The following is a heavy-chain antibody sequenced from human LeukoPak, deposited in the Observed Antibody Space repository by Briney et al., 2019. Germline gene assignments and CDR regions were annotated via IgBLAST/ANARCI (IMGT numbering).Heavy chain of an antibody. CDR2: IYYSGST. CDR3: ARAIVPMLRCSGGGCYSGWFDP. J-gene: IGHJ5*02. D-gene: IGHD2-15*01. CDR1: GGSISSGGYY. Sequence: PSETLSLTCTVSGGSISSGGYYWSWIRQHPGKGLEWIGYIYYSGSTYYNPSLKSRVTISVDTSKNQFSLKLSSVTAADTAVYYCARAIVPMLRCSGGGCYSGWFDPWGQGTLVTVSS. V-gene: IGHV4-31*03.